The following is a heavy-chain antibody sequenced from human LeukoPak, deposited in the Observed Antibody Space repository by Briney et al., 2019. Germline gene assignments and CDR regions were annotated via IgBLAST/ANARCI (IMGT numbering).Heavy chain of an antibody. J-gene: IGHJ3*02. CDR2: IGTASDT. CDR1: GFTFSSYD. Sequence: GGSLRLSGAASGFTFSSYDIHWVRQATGEGLEWVSTIGTASDTYYAGSVKGRFTISRENAKNLSYLQMNSLRAGDTAVYYCARGPHCSSTSCPTDDAFDIWGQGTVVTVSS. D-gene: IGHD2-2*01. CDR3: ARGPHCSSTSCPTDDAFDI. V-gene: IGHV3-13*01.